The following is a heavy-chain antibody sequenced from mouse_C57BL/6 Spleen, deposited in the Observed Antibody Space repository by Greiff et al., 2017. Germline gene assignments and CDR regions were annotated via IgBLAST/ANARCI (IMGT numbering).Heavy chain of an antibody. J-gene: IGHJ3*01. CDR3: ARQNYGSSYVAAY. V-gene: IGHV5-17*01. Sequence: EVQVVESGGGLVKPGGSLKLSCAASGFTFSDYGMHWVRQAPEKGLEWVAYISSGSSTIYYADTVKGRFTISRDNAKNTLFLQMTSLRSEDTAMYYCARQNYGSSYVAAYWGQGTLVTVSA. D-gene: IGHD1-1*01. CDR1: GFTFSDYG. CDR2: ISSGSSTI.